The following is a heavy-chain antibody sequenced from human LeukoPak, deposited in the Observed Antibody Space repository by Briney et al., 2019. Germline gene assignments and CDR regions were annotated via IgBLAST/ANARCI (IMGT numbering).Heavy chain of an antibody. D-gene: IGHD6-19*01. J-gene: IGHJ5*02. V-gene: IGHV4-39*07. Sequence: SETLSLTFTVSDGSISSSSYYWGWIRQPPGKGLEWIGSIYYSGSTYYNPSLKSRVTISVDTSKSQFSLKVTSVTAADTAVYFCARDGRLYSSGQVVWFDPWGQGTLVTVSS. CDR3: ARDGRLYSSGQVVWFDP. CDR2: IYYSGST. CDR1: DGSISSSSYY.